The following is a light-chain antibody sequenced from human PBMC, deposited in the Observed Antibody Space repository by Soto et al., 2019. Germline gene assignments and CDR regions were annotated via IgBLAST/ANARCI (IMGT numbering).Light chain of an antibody. CDR3: QSYDNSLNHVV. CDR1: SSNIGSFYD. CDR2: GDN. V-gene: IGLV1-40*01. Sequence: QSVLTQPPSVSGAPGQRVTIPCTGSSSNIGSFYDVHWYQQLPGTVPKLIIYGDNNRPSGVPDRFSGSKSGTATSLAITGLQAEDEADYDCQSYDNSLNHVVFGGGTKLTVL. J-gene: IGLJ2*01.